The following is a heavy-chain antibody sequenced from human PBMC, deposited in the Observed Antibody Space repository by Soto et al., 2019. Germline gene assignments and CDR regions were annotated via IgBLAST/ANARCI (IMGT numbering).Heavy chain of an antibody. CDR3: ARHLSGVVVAAAYYYYYGMDV. V-gene: IGHV3-23*01. D-gene: IGHD2-15*01. CDR2: ISGSGGST. CDR1: GFTFSSYA. J-gene: IGHJ6*02. Sequence: GSLRLSCAASGFTFSSYAMSWVRQAPGKGLEWVSAISGSGGSTYYADSVKGRFTISRDNSKNTLYLQMNSLRAEDTAVYYCARHLSGVVVAAAYYYYYGMDVWGQGTTVTVSS.